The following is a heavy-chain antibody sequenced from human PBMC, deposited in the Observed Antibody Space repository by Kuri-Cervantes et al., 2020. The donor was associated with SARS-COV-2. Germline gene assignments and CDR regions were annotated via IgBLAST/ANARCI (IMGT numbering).Heavy chain of an antibody. CDR1: GFTFSSSS. CDR2: IGSSSSII. CDR3: ARERYYSGHYGMDV. V-gene: IGHV3-48*01. D-gene: IGHD3-10*01. J-gene: IGHJ6*02. Sequence: GESLKISCAASGFTFSSSSINWVRQAPGKGLEWVSYIGSSSSIIYYADSMKGRFTISRDNAKNSLSLQMNSLRAEDTAVYYCARERYYSGHYGMDVWGQGTTVTVSS.